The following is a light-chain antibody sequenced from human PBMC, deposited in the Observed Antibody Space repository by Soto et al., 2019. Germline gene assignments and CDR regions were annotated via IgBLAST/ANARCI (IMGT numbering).Light chain of an antibody. Sequence: DIQMTQSPSSVSASVGDRVTITCRASQSISSYLNWYQQKPGKAPNLLIYAASTLQSGVPSRFSGSGSGTDFTLTISSLQPEDFATYYCLLDFRYFWAFGQGTKVDI. J-gene: IGKJ1*01. CDR1: QSISSY. V-gene: IGKV1-39*02. CDR2: AAS. CDR3: LLDFRYFWA.